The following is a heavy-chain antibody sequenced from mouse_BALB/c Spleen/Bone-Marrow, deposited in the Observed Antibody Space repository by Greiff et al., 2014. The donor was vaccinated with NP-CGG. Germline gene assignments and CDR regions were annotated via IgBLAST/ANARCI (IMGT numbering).Heavy chain of an antibody. V-gene: IGHV1-4*01. CDR1: GYTFTSYT. CDR2: INPSSGYT. CDR3: ALANWDIGGPFAY. D-gene: IGHD4-1*01. J-gene: IGHJ3*01. Sequence: VQLQQSGAELARPGASVKMSCKASGYTFTSYTMHWVKQRPGQGLEWIGYINPSSGYTNYNQKFKDKATFTADKSSSTAYMQLSSLTSEDSAVYYCALANWDIGGPFAYWGQGTLVTVSA.